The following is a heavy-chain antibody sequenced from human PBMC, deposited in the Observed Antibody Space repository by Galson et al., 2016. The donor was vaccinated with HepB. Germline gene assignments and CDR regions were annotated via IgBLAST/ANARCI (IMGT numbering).Heavy chain of an antibody. CDR3: ARLPYGSNWSPLYYFDY. D-gene: IGHD6-13*01. CDR2: IYYSGYT. V-gene: IGHV4-39*01. Sequence: SETLSLTCTVSGGSIRSTTYYWGWIRQPPGKGLEWIGNIYYSGYTKHNPSLKSRVTISVDTSKSQFSLNLSSVTPADTAVYNCARLPYGSNWSPLYYFDYWGQGSLVTVSS. CDR1: GGSIRSTTYY. J-gene: IGHJ4*02.